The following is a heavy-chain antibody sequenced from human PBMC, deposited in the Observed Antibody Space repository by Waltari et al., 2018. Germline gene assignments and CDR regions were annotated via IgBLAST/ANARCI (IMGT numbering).Heavy chain of an antibody. CDR3: ARLWFGELYRDY. CDR1: GFTFSRHW. Sequence: EVQLVESGGGLVQPGGSLRLSCVASGFTFSRHWMSWVRQAPGKGLEWVANIKQDGSEKYYVDSVKGRFTISRDNAKNSLYLQMNSLRAEDTAVYYCARLWFGELYRDYWGQGTLVTVSS. CDR2: IKQDGSEK. V-gene: IGHV3-7*03. J-gene: IGHJ4*02. D-gene: IGHD3-10*01.